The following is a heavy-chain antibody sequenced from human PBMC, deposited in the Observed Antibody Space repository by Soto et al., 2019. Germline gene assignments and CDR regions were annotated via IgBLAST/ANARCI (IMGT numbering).Heavy chain of an antibody. D-gene: IGHD3-9*01. CDR3: ARNDILTVLCWFDP. Sequence: QVQLVQSGAEVKKPGASVKVSCKASGYTFTSSGISWVRQAPGLGLEWMGWISAYSGNTNYAQKLQGRVTMTTDTSTSTAYMERRGLRSDDTAVYYCARNDILTVLCWFDPWGQGTLVTVSS. CDR1: GYTFTSSG. J-gene: IGHJ5*02. V-gene: IGHV1-18*01. CDR2: ISAYSGNT.